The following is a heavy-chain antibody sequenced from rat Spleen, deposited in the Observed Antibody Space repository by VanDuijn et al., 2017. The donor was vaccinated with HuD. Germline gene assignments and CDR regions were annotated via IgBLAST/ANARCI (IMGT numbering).Heavy chain of an antibody. CDR3: ARHLTTPFDY. Sequence: QVQLKESGPGLVQPSETLSLTCTVSGFSLTSYSVSWVRQPSGKGPEWMGRIQSGGSTDYNSALKSRLSISRDTSKSQVFLEMNSLQPEDTGTYYCARHLTTPFDYWGHGVMVTVSS. D-gene: IGHD1-10*01. J-gene: IGHJ2*01. V-gene: IGHV2S1*01. CDR1: GFSLTSYS. CDR2: IQSGGST.